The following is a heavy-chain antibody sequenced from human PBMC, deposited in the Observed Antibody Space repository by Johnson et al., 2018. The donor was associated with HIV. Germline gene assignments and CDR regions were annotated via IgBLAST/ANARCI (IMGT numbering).Heavy chain of an antibody. Sequence: QVQLVESGGGLVQPGGYLRLSCAASGFNFNGFGMHWVRQAPGKGLEWVAFLRYDGTNKNYGDSVKGRFTISRDNSKNTLFLQMNSLRTEDTALYYCAKSRGGYSYGYDAFDIWGQGTMVTVSS. V-gene: IGHV3-30*02. J-gene: IGHJ3*02. CDR1: GFNFNGFG. D-gene: IGHD5-18*01. CDR2: LRYDGTNK. CDR3: AKSRGGYSYGYDAFDI.